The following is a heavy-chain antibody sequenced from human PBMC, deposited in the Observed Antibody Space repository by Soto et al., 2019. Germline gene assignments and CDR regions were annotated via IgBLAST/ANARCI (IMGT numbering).Heavy chain of an antibody. D-gene: IGHD6-13*01. CDR3: AKDWGAADGFYNWFDP. V-gene: IGHV3-30*18. J-gene: IGHJ5*02. CDR2: ISYDGSNK. Sequence: QVQLVESGGGVVQSGRTLRLSCAASGVIFSSYGMHWVRQAPGKGLEWMAGISYDGSNKQYADSVKGRLTISRDNSKNTVYLQTNSLKLEDTAVYYCAKDWGAADGFYNWFDPWGQGTLVAVSS. CDR1: GVIFSSYG.